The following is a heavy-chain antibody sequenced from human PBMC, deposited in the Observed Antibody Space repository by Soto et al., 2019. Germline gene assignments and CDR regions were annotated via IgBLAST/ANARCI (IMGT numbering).Heavy chain of an antibody. V-gene: IGHV3-33*01. CDR2: IWYDGSNK. J-gene: IGHJ1*01. CDR1: GFTFSSYG. D-gene: IGHD3-22*01. Sequence: QVQLVESGGGVVQPGRSLRLSCAASGFTFSSYGMHWVRQAPGKGLEWVAVIWYDGSNKYYADSVKGRFTISRDNSKNTLYLQMNSLRAEDTAVYYCAREHDRRAEYFQHWGQGTLVTVSS. CDR3: AREHDRRAEYFQH.